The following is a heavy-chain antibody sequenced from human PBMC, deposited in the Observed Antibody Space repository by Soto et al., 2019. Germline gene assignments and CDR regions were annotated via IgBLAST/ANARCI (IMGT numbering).Heavy chain of an antibody. D-gene: IGHD2-2*01. J-gene: IGHJ6*02. V-gene: IGHV4-34*01. CDR3: ARGGANTLLIIPAPVTFAMDV. CDR2: INYTGGT. CDR1: GGSLSGYN. Sequence: SETLSLTCAVYGGSLSGYNWSWIRQAPGKGLEWIGEINYTGGTNYNPSLKSRVTMSVDTSKHQFSLKVSSVTAADTAVYYCARGGANTLLIIPAPVTFAMDVWGQGTTVTVS.